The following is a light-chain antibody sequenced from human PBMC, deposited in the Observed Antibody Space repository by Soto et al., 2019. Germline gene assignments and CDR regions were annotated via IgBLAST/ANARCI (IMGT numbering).Light chain of an antibody. CDR1: QSISSW. V-gene: IGKV1-5*03. CDR2: KAS. Sequence: DSQMTQSPSTLSASVGDRVTITCRASQSISSWLAWYQQKPGKAPKLLIYKASSLESGVPSRFSGSGSGTEFTLTISSLQPDDFATYHCQQYNSPLTFGGGTKVEIK. J-gene: IGKJ4*01. CDR3: QQYNSPLT.